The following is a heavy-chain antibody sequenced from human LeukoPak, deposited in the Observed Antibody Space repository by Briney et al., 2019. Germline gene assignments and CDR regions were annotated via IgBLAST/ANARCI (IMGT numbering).Heavy chain of an antibody. CDR3: ARVGGAPLGAFDI. Sequence: SETLSLTCSVSGGSISSYYWSWIRQPPGKGLEWIGYMYYSGSTNYNPSLKSRITISKDVSKDQFSLRLTSVTAADTAVYYCARVGGAPLGAFDIWGQGTMVTVSS. CDR2: MYYSGST. D-gene: IGHD3-16*01. CDR1: GGSISSYY. J-gene: IGHJ3*02. V-gene: IGHV4-59*01.